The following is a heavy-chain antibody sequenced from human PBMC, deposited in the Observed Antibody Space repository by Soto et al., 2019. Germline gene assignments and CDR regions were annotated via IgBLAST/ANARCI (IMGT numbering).Heavy chain of an antibody. CDR1: GFAFNDFA. CDR3: ARDLEGADVFDL. Sequence: EVHLLESGGDLVLPGGSLRLSCAASGFAFNDFAMSWVRQAPGKGPEWLSTISGSGDKTFHSDSVKGRFDISRDNSNNKMCLQMNSLRAEDTAIYYCARDLEGADVFDLWGQGTMVTVSS. CDR2: ISGSGDKT. V-gene: IGHV3-23*01. D-gene: IGHD3-16*01. J-gene: IGHJ3*01.